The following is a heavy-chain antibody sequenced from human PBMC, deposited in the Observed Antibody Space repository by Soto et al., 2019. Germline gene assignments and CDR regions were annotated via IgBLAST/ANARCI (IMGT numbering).Heavy chain of an antibody. Sequence: SETLSLTCTVSGGSISSGDYYWTWIRQPPGKGLEWIGYIYYSGNTYYTPSLKSRVTFSVDTSKNQFSLNLRSVTAADTAVYYCARGDISSASRFQYWGQGTLVTVSS. J-gene: IGHJ1*01. CDR2: IYYSGNT. D-gene: IGHD3-22*01. CDR3: ARGDISSASRFQY. CDR1: GGSISSGDYY. V-gene: IGHV4-30-4*01.